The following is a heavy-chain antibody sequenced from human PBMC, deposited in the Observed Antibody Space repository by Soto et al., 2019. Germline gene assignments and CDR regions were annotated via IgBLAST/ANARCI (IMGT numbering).Heavy chain of an antibody. CDR1: GGSVSSDSNY. Sequence: QVQLQESGPGLVKPSETLSLTCTVSGGSVSSDSNYWSWIRQPPGKGLEWIGYIYYSGPTKYNPSLKSRITISVYSSKTQLSLKLSSVTAADTAVYYCARGYSHYAYWGRGTLVTVSS. V-gene: IGHV4-61*01. CDR2: IYYSGPT. CDR3: ARGYSHYAY. D-gene: IGHD4-4*01. J-gene: IGHJ4*02.